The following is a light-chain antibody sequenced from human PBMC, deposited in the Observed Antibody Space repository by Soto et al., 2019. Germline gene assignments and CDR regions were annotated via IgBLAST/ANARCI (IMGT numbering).Light chain of an antibody. Sequence: EIVMKQSPATLSVSPGERATLSCRASQSVSSNLAWYQQKPGQAPRLLIYGASTRPTGIPARFSGSGSGTEFTLTISSLQSEDFAVYYCQQYNNWPPLTFGGGTKVEIK. J-gene: IGKJ4*01. CDR3: QQYNNWPPLT. CDR1: QSVSSN. CDR2: GAS. V-gene: IGKV3-15*01.